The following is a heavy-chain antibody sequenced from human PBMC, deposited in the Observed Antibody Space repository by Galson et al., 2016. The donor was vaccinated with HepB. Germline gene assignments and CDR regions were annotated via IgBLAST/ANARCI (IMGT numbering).Heavy chain of an antibody. CDR1: GFTFSSYT. Sequence: SLRLSCAASGFTFSSYTMSWVRQAPGKGLEWVSVIRERGDYIYYADSVKGRFTISRDNSKNTLYLQMNFLTAEDTAIYYFVKDRTEFRLLNQRDAFDVWGQGTMVTVSS. V-gene: IGHV3-23*01. D-gene: IGHD3/OR15-3a*01. CDR2: IRERGDYI. J-gene: IGHJ3*01. CDR3: VKDRTEFRLLNQRDAFDV.